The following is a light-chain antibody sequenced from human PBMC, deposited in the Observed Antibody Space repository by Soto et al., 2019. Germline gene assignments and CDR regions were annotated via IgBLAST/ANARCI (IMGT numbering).Light chain of an antibody. J-gene: IGKJ1*01. V-gene: IGKV1-5*03. CDR2: KAS. CDR1: QSISSW. Sequence: DMQMTQSPSTLSASVGYRFTITCLSSQSISSWLAWYQQKPWKAPKLLIYKASSLESGVPSRFSGSGSGTEFTLTISSLQPDDFATYYCQQYNSYSPRTFGQGTKVDI. CDR3: QQYNSYSPRT.